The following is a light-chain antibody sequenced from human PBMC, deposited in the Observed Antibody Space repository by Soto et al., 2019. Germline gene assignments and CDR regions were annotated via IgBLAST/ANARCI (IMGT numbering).Light chain of an antibody. V-gene: IGKV1-39*01. J-gene: IGKJ2*01. CDR1: QSIASY. CDR2: AAS. Sequence: DIQMTQSPSSLSASVGDRVTITCWASQSIASYLNWYQQKPGKAPKLLIYAASNSQSGVPSRCSGSGAGTDFTLTISSLQPEGFATYYCQQSYNTPYTFGPGTKLEIK. CDR3: QQSYNTPYT.